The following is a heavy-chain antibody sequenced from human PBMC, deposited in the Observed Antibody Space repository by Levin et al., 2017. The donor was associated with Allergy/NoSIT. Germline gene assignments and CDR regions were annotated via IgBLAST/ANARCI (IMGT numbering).Heavy chain of an antibody. CDR1: GGFDFRDCE. D-gene: IGHD5-24*01. V-gene: IGHV3-48*03. J-gene: IGHJ3*01. Sequence: SCVVSGGFDFRDCEMNWVRQTPGKGLEWLSYIGPGGDTIYYADSVKGRFIVSRDNAKNSLYLNMNSLRVEDTALYYCARFRVFDVWGKGTMVSVSS. CDR3: ARFRVFDV. CDR2: IGPGGDTI.